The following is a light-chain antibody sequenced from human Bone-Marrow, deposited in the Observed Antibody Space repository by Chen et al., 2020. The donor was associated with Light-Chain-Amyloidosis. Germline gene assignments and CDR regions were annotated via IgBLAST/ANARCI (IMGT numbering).Light chain of an antibody. CDR3: QQSHSIPRT. J-gene: IGKJ2*01. CDR1: RDIGTY. Sequence: DIKMTQTPSSLSAFVGDRVTITCRASRDIGTYLNWYQYKPGKIPNLLIYGASSLLSGVPSRFSGSGSVTDFTLTIASLQPEDFATYYCQQSHSIPRTFGQGTKVDI. V-gene: IGKV1-39*01. CDR2: GAS.